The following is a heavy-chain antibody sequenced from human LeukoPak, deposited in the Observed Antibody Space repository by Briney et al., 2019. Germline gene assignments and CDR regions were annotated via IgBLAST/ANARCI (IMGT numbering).Heavy chain of an antibody. J-gene: IGHJ4*02. D-gene: IGHD4-17*01. V-gene: IGHV1-18*01. CDR2: ISAYNGNT. CDR1: GYTFTSYG. Sequence: GASVKVSCKASGYTFTSYGISGLRQAPGQGLEWMARISAYNGNTNYAQKLQGRVTMTTDTSTSTAYMELRSLRSDDTAVYYCARDKTTDYGDEVGLDYWGQGTLVTVSS. CDR3: ARDKTTDYGDEVGLDY.